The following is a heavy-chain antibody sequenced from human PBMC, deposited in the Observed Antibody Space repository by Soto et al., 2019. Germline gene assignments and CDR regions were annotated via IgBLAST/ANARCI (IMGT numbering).Heavy chain of an antibody. V-gene: IGHV2-5*02. CDR3: GQGLNSRSGGDY. J-gene: IGHJ4*02. D-gene: IGHD6-13*01. CDR1: GFSLSTTGVG. Sequence: QITLMESGPTLVKPTQHLTLTCTFSGFSLSTTGVGVGWIRQPPGKALEWLALIYWDDDKGYSPSLKNRLTITKDTSRNQVVLTMTNMDPVDTATYYCGQGLNSRSGGDYWGQGSLVTVSS. CDR2: IYWDDDK.